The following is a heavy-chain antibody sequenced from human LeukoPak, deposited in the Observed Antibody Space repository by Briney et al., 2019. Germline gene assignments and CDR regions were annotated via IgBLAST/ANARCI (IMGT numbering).Heavy chain of an antibody. V-gene: IGHV1-69*13. D-gene: IGHD3-9*01. CDR1: GGTFSSYA. CDR2: IIPIFGTA. Sequence: GASVKVSCKASGGTFSSYAISWVRQAPGQGLEWMGGIIPIFGTANYAQKSQGRVTITADESTSTAYMELSSLRSEDTAVYYCARGRGGYDILTGLDYWGQGTLVTVSS. CDR3: ARGRGGYDILTGLDY. J-gene: IGHJ4*02.